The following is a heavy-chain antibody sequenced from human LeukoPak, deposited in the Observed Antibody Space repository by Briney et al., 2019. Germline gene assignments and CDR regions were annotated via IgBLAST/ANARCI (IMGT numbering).Heavy chain of an antibody. CDR2: ISSNGGST. CDR1: GFTFSSYA. Sequence: PGGSLRLSCAASGFTFSSYAMHWVRQAPGKGLEYVSAISSNGGSTYYANSVKGRFTISRDNSKNTLYLQMGSLRAEDMAVYYCARARGAVAGVWGQGTLVTVSS. V-gene: IGHV3-64*01. D-gene: IGHD6-19*01. CDR3: ARARGAVAGV. J-gene: IGHJ4*02.